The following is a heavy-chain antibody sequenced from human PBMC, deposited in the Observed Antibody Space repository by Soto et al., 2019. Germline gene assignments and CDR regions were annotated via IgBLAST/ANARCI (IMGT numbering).Heavy chain of an antibody. J-gene: IGHJ4*02. CDR2: ISNDGAST. V-gene: IGHV3-64D*08. D-gene: IGHD3-9*01. Sequence: GGSLRLSCSTSGFTFSDYAMHWVRQAPGKGLQYVSTISNDGASTYYADSVKGRFTISRDNSKNTLYLQMRSLRAEDTAVYYCVKVGRYFDWLLSEQYFDYWGQGILVTVSS. CDR1: GFTFSDYA. CDR3: VKVGRYFDWLLSEQYFDY.